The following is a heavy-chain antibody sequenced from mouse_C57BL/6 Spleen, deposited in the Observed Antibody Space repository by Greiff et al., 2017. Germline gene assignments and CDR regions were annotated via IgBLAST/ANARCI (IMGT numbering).Heavy chain of an antibody. CDR2: INPGSGGP. CDR1: GYAFPHYL. Sequence: QVQLQQSGAELVRPGPSVQVSCKASGYAFPHYLIEWVKQRPGKGLEWIGVINPGSGGPNYNEKLQGKATLPADKSYSHAYMQLISLTSEDSAVYFCARSDYGSSYDYGGQGTTLTVSS. J-gene: IGHJ2*01. V-gene: IGHV1-54*01. D-gene: IGHD1-1*01. CDR3: ARSDYGSSYDY.